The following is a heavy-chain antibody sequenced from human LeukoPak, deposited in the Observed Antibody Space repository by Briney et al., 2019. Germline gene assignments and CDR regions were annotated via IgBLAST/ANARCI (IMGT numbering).Heavy chain of an antibody. CDR1: GFTFSSYW. CDR2: IKQDGNEK. CDR3: ARVRRSGGTCYFDY. V-gene: IGHV3-7*05. D-gene: IGHD2-15*01. J-gene: IGHJ4*02. Sequence: GGSLRLSCAASGFTFSSYWMTWIRQAPVKGLEWVANIKQDGNEKYYVDSVKGRFTISRDNPKNSLYLQMNTLRAEGTAVYYCARVRRSGGTCYFDYWGQGTLVTVSS.